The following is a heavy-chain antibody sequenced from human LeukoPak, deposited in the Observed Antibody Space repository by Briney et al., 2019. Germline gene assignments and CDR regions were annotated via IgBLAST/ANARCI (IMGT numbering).Heavy chain of an antibody. D-gene: IGHD3-3*01. Sequence: GGSLRLSCGASGFTFSSYGMHWVRQAPGKGLEWVTFIRFDGSDKYYADSVKGRFTISRDNSKNTLYLQMNSLRAEDTAVYYCAKDRTYYDFWSGYSTGLDYWGQGTLVTVSS. J-gene: IGHJ4*02. V-gene: IGHV3-30*02. CDR2: IRFDGSDK. CDR3: AKDRTYYDFWSGYSTGLDY. CDR1: GFTFSSYG.